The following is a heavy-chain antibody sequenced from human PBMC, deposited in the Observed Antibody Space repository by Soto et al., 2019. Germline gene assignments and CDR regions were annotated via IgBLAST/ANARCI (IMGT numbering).Heavy chain of an antibody. Sequence: GGSLRLSCAASGFTFSSYALSWVRQAPGKGLEWVSGISGSGGNTYYADSVKGRFTISRDNSKNTLYLQMNSLRAEDTALYYCATTSQLWLLYYWGRGTLVTVSS. D-gene: IGHD5-18*01. J-gene: IGHJ4*02. CDR3: ATTSQLWLLYY. CDR1: GFTFSSYA. CDR2: ISGSGGNT. V-gene: IGHV3-23*01.